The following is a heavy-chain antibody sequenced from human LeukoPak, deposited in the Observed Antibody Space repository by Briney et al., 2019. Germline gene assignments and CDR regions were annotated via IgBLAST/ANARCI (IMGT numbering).Heavy chain of an antibody. D-gene: IGHD2-21*01. CDR2: INHSGST. CDR1: GGSFSGYY. CDR3: AILLWSTYYYYMDV. V-gene: IGHV4-34*01. J-gene: IGHJ6*03. Sequence: SETLSLTCAVYGGSFSGYYWSWIRQPPGKGLEWIGEINHSGSTNYNPSLKSRVTISVDTSKNQFSLKLSSVTAADTAVYYCAILLWSTYYYYMDVWGKGTTVTVSS.